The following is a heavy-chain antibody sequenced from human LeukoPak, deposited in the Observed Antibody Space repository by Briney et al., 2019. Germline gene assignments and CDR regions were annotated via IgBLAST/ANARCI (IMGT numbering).Heavy chain of an antibody. D-gene: IGHD2-2*01. CDR2: IYTSGST. CDR1: GGSISSGSYY. CDR3: ATEELAGTTSLDY. J-gene: IGHJ4*02. V-gene: IGHV4-61*02. Sequence: PSETLSLTCTVSGGSISSGSYYWSWIRQPAGKGLEWIGRIYTSGSTNYNPSLKSRVTISVDTSKNQFSLKLSSVTAADMAVFYCATEELAGTTSLDYWGQGTLVTVSS.